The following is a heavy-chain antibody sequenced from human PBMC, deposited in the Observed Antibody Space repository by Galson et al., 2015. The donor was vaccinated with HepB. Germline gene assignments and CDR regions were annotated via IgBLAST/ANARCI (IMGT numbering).Heavy chain of an antibody. CDR1: GYTFNNYG. V-gene: IGHV1-18*01. CDR3: ARGALVAVVGATQNNWFDP. CDR2: INTYNGNT. Sequence: SVKVSCKASGYTFNNYGINCVRQAPGQGLEWMGWINTYNGNTNYAQKFQGRLTMTIDTSRTTAYMVLRSLRSDDTAVYYCARGALVAVVGATQNNWFDPWGQGTLVTVSS. D-gene: IGHD2-15*01. J-gene: IGHJ5*02.